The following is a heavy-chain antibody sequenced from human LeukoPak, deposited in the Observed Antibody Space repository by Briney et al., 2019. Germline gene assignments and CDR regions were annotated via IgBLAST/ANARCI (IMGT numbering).Heavy chain of an antibody. CDR2: ISSSSSYI. V-gene: IGHV3-21*01. CDR3: ARDRAVAGTGANWFDP. CDR1: GFTFSSYS. D-gene: IGHD6-19*01. Sequence: PGGSLRLSCAASGFTFSSYSMNWVRQAPGKGLEWFSSISSSSSYIYYADSVKGRFTISRDNAKNSLYLQMNSLRAEDTAVYYCARDRAVAGTGANWFDPWGQGTLVTVSS. J-gene: IGHJ5*02.